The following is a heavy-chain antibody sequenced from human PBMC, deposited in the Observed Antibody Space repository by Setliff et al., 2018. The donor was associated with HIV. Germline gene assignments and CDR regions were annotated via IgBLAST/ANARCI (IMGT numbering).Heavy chain of an antibody. Sequence: SETLSLTCTVSGGSISSGSYYRSWIRQPAGKGLERIGHIYTSGSTKYNPSLKSRVTISVDTSKNQFSLKLSSVTAADTAVYYCARGRSRWTYYNYYYMDVWGKGTTVTVSS. CDR2: IYTSGST. CDR3: ARGRSRWTYYNYYYMDV. CDR1: GGSISSGSYY. J-gene: IGHJ6*03. V-gene: IGHV4-61*09. D-gene: IGHD6-13*01.